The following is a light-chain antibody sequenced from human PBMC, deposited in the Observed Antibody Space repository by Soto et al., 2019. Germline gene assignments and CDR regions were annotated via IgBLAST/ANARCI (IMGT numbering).Light chain of an antibody. CDR2: DAS. J-gene: IGKJ1*01. Sequence: IVLTQSPAALSLSPGERATLSCRASQSVSSYVAWYQQKPGQAPRLLIYDASNRATGIPARFSGSGAGTDFTLTISSLVPEEFAVFYCQQRSNWSTWTFGQGTKVDIK. CDR3: QQRSNWSTWT. V-gene: IGKV3-11*01. CDR1: QSVSSY.